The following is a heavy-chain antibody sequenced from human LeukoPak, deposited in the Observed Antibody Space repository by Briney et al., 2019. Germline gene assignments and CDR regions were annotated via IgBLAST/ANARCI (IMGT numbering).Heavy chain of an antibody. CDR3: ARGDFWSGGYYYYYMDV. V-gene: IGHV4-30-4*08. J-gene: IGHJ6*03. CDR1: GGSISSGDYY. D-gene: IGHD3-3*01. CDR2: IYYSGST. Sequence: SQTLSLTCTVSGGSISSGDYYWSWIRQPPGKGLEWIGYIYYSGSTYCNPSLKSRVTISVDTSKNQFSLKLSSVTAADTAVYYCARGDFWSGGYYYYYMDVWGKGTTVTVSS.